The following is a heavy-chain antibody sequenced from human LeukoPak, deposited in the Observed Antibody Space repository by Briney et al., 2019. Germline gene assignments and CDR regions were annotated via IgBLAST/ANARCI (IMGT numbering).Heavy chain of an antibody. CDR3: AKDGMALDSSWFDY. CDR2: ISGSGDRT. CDR1: RFTFSSYA. Sequence: GGSLRLSCAASRFTFSSYAVSWVCQAPARGLEWVSAISGSGDRTYYADSVKGRFTISRDNSRNTLYLQMDSLRDEDTAVYYCAKDGMALDSSWFDYWGQGMVVTVSS. V-gene: IGHV3-23*01. J-gene: IGHJ4*02. D-gene: IGHD6-13*01.